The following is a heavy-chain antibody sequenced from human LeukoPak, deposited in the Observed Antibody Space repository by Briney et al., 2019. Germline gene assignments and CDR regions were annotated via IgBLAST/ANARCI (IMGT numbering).Heavy chain of an antibody. J-gene: IGHJ3*02. D-gene: IGHD6-13*01. V-gene: IGHV4-59*11. CDR3: ATDSSNTDAFDI. CDR1: GDSISSHY. Sequence: SETLSLTCTVSGDSISSHYWSWIRQPPGKGLEWIGYIFYNGHTNYNPSLTSRVTMSVDTSKNQFSLRLSSVTATDTAICYCATDSSNTDAFDIWGQGTMVTVSS. CDR2: IFYNGHT.